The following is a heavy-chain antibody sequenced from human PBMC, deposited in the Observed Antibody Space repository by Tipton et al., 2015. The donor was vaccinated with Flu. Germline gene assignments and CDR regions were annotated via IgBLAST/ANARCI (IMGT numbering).Heavy chain of an antibody. J-gene: IGHJ6*02. CDR1: GFTFSDYY. Sequence: SLRLSCAASGFTFSDYYMSWIRQLPGKGLEWVSHISSSGTTINYADSVKGRFTISRDNAKNSLYLQMNSLRAEDTAVYYCARDHPPSITVLGEITDYFGMAAWGQGTTVTVSS. D-gene: IGHD3-3*01. CDR3: ARDHPPSITVLGEITDYFGMAA. CDR2: ISSSGTTI. V-gene: IGHV3-11*01.